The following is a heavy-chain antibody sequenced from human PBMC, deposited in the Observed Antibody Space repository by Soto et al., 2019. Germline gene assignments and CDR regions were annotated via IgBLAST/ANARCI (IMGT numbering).Heavy chain of an antibody. V-gene: IGHV3-53*01. CDR3: ASDREVAAATRAYYYGMDV. D-gene: IGHD2-15*01. CDR1: GFTVSSNY. CDR2: INSGGTT. Sequence: EVQLVESGGGLIQPGGSLRLSCAASGFTVSSNYMNWVRQAPGKGLEWVSVINSGGTTYYADSVKGRFTISRDNSKNTLYLQMDSLRVEDTAVYYCASDREVAAATRAYYYGMDVWGHGTTVTVSS. J-gene: IGHJ6*02.